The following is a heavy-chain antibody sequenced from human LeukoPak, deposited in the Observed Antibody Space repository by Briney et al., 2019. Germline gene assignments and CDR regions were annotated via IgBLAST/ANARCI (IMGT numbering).Heavy chain of an antibody. CDR2: INHSGST. CDR1: GGSFSGYY. J-gene: IGHJ6*02. Sequence: SETLSLTCAVYGGSFSGYYWSWIRQPPGKGLEWIGEINHSGSTNYNPSLKSRVTISVDTSKNQFSLKLSSVTAADTAVYYCARGLGYCSSTSCYWYYYGMDVWGQGTTVTVSS. CDR3: ARGLGYCSSTSCYWYYYGMDV. V-gene: IGHV4-34*01. D-gene: IGHD2-2*01.